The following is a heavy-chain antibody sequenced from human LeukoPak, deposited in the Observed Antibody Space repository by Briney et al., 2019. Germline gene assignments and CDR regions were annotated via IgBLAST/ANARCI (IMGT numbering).Heavy chain of an antibody. D-gene: IGHD5-12*01. CDR2: INHSGST. Sequence: SETLSLTCAVYGGSFSGYYWSWIPQPPGKGLEWIGEINHSGSTNYNPSLKSRVTISVDTSKDQFSLKLSSVTAADTAVYYCARGASGSSADYWGQGTLVTVSS. V-gene: IGHV4-34*01. J-gene: IGHJ4*02. CDR1: GGSFSGYY. CDR3: ARGASGSSADY.